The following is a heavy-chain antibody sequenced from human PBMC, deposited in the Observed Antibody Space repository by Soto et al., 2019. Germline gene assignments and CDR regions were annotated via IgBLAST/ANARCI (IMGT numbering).Heavy chain of an antibody. V-gene: IGHV2-5*02. CDR3: AHAMYSSSSNYYYYYMDV. CDR2: IYWDDDK. Sequence: GSGPTLVNPTQTLTLTCTFSGFSLSTSGVSVGWIRQPPGKALEWLALIYWDDDKRYSPSLKSRLTITKDTSKNQVVLTMTNMDPVDTATYYFAHAMYSSSSNYYYYYMDVWGKGTTVTVSS. J-gene: IGHJ6*03. CDR1: GFSLSTSGVS. D-gene: IGHD6-6*01.